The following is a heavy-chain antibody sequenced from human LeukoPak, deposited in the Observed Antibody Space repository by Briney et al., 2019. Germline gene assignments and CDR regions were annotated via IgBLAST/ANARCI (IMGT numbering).Heavy chain of an antibody. CDR3: AGSGWYRSLSDYYYYMDV. CDR1: GGSISSGPFY. V-gene: IGHV4-61*02. J-gene: IGHJ6*03. CDR2: LYDKRNT. Sequence: SETLSLTCTVSGGSISSGPFYWSWIRQPAGKGLEWFGRLYDKRNTNYNPSLRSRVTISVDTSKNQFFLTLSSVTAADTAVYYCAGSGWYRSLSDYYYYMDVWGKGTTVTISS. D-gene: IGHD6-19*01.